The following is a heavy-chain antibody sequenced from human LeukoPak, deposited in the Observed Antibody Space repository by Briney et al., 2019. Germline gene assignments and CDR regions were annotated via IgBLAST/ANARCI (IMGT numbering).Heavy chain of an antibody. Sequence: SETLSLTCTVSGYSISSGYFWGWIRQPPGKGLEWIGSIYHGGSTFYNPSLKSRVTISVDTSKNQFSLKLSSVTAADTAVYYCASSVLLWFGELSEAFDIWGQGTMVTVSS. V-gene: IGHV4-38-2*02. D-gene: IGHD3-10*01. CDR3: ASSVLLWFGELSEAFDI. J-gene: IGHJ3*02. CDR2: IYHGGST. CDR1: GYSISSGYF.